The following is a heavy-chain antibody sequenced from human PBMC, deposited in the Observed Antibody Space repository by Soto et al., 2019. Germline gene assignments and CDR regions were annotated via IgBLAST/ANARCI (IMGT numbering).Heavy chain of an antibody. CDR1: GYTFTSYY. CDR3: ARDVVYYYDSSGYYSSGMDV. V-gene: IGHV1-46*01. CDR2: INPSGGST. J-gene: IGHJ6*02. Sequence: RASVKVSCKASGYTFTSYYMHWVRQAPGQGLEWMGIINPSGGSTSYAQKFQGRVTMTRDTSTSTVYMELSSLRSEDTAVYYCARDVVYYYDSSGYYSSGMDVWGQGTTVTVSS. D-gene: IGHD3-22*01.